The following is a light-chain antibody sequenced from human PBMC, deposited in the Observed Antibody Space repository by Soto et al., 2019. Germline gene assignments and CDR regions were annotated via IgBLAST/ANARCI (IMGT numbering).Light chain of an antibody. V-gene: IGKV4-1*01. CDR2: WAS. J-gene: IGKJ4*02. CDR1: QSVLYSSNNKHS. Sequence: DIVMTQSPDSLAVSLGERATINCKSSQSVLYSSNNKHSVAWYQQKPGQPPQLLIYWASTRESGVPDRSDRFEASTDFTPNISCLPAYNLPAYYWAHYYSSRYTCGRGTKV. CDR3: AHYYSSRYT.